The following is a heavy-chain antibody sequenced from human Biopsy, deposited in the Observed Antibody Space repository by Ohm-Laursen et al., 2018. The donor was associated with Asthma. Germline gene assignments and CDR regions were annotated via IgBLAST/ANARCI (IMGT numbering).Heavy chain of an antibody. V-gene: IGHV4-39*01. CDR1: GGSIGTSTYY. J-gene: IGHJ5*02. D-gene: IGHD3-3*01. Sequence: GTLSLTCTVSGGSIGTSTYYGGWIRQPPGKGLEWIASIYYSGNTYYNPSLKSRVTISLDTSNNQFSLKLSSVTAADTAVYYCARFTASITIFGVVNNWFDPWGQGTLVTVSS. CDR2: IYYSGNT. CDR3: ARFTASITIFGVVNNWFDP.